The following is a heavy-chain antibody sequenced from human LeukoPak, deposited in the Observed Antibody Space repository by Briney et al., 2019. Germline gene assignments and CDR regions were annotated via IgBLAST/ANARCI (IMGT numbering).Heavy chain of an antibody. CDR2: ISGSGGST. D-gene: IGHD5-24*01. V-gene: IGHV3-23*01. Sequence: GGSLRLSCAASGFTFSSYAMSWVRQAPGKGLEWVSAISGSGGSTYYADPVKGRSTISRDNSKNTLYLQMNSLRAEDTAVYYCAKGGRDGYNFDYWGQGTLVTVSS. CDR3: AKGGRDGYNFDY. J-gene: IGHJ4*02. CDR1: GFTFSSYA.